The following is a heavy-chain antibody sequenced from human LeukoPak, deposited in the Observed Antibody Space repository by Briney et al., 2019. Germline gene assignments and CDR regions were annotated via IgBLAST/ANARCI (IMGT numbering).Heavy chain of an antibody. J-gene: IGHJ4*02. V-gene: IGHV1-69*04. CDR1: GGTFSSYT. CDR3: ARDAYCSGGSCYNDY. CDR2: IIPILGIA. Sequence: EASVEVSCKASGGTFSSYTISWVRQAPGQGREWMGRIIPILGIANYAQKFQGRVTITADKSTSTAYMELSSLRSEDTAVYYCARDAYCSGGSCYNDYWGQGTLVTVSS. D-gene: IGHD2-15*01.